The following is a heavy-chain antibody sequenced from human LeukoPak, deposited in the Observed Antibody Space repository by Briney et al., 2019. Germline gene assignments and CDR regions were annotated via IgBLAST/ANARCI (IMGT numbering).Heavy chain of an antibody. CDR2: INTNTGNP. D-gene: IGHD3-3*01. Sequence: VASVKVSCKASGYTFTSYAMNWVRQAPGQGLEWMGWINTNTGNPTYGQGFTGRFVFSLDTSVSTAYLQISSLKAEDTAVYYCARHYDPQPFDVFDIWGQGTMVTVSS. CDR1: GYTFTSYA. CDR3: ARHYDPQPFDVFDI. J-gene: IGHJ3*02. V-gene: IGHV7-4-1*02.